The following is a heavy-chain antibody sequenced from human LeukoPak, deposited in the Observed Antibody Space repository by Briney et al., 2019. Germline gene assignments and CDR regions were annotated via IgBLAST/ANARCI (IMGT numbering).Heavy chain of an antibody. D-gene: IGHD4-23*01. Sequence: ASVKVSCKASGYTFTSYGISWVRQAPGQGLEWMGWISAYNGNTNYAQKLQGRVTMTTDRSTSTAYMELSSLRSDDTAFYYCTRDERELGGNEYYLDYWGQGTLVTVSS. CDR1: GYTFTSYG. CDR2: ISAYNGNT. CDR3: TRDERELGGNEYYLDY. V-gene: IGHV1-18*01. J-gene: IGHJ4*02.